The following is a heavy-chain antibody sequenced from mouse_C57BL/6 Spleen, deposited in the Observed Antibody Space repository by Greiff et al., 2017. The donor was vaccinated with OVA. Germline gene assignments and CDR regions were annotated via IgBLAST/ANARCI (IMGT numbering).Heavy chain of an antibody. V-gene: IGHV1-19*01. D-gene: IGHD2-4*01. CDR3: ARRGYYDYDGFAY. CDR1: GYTFTDYY. CDR2: INPYNGGT. J-gene: IGHJ3*01. Sequence: EVQRLESGPVLVKPGASVKMSCKASGYTFTDYYMNWVKQSHGKSLEWIGVINPYNGGTSYNQKFKGKATLTVDKSSSTAYMELNSLTSEDSAVYYCARRGYYDYDGFAYWGQGTLVTVSA.